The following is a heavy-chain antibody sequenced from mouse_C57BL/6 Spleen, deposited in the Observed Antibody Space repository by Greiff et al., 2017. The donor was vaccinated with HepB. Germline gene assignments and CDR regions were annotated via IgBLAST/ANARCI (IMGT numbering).Heavy chain of an antibody. J-gene: IGHJ1*03. CDR1: GFSLSTSNMG. CDR2: IWWNDDK. V-gene: IGHV8-5*01. CDR3: AQMRGDGFQPYWYFDV. D-gene: IGHD1-1*01. Sequence: QVTLKESGPGILQPSQTLSLTCSFSGFSLSTSNMGIGWIRQPSGKGLEWLAHIWWNDDKYYNPSQKSRLTISKDTSNNQVLLKITSVDTADTATYYCAQMRGDGFQPYWYFDVWGTGTTVTVSS.